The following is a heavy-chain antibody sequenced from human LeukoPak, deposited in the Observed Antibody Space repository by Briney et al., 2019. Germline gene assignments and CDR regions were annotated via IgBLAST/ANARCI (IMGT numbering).Heavy chain of an antibody. CDR3: ARVRGTSCYDY. CDR2: IYYSGST. V-gene: IGHV4-61*01. J-gene: IGHJ4*02. Sequence: PSETLSLTCTVSGGSISSSSYYWSWIRQPPGKGLEWIGYIYYSGSTNYNPSLKSRVTISVDTSKNQFSLKLSSVTAADAAVYYCARVRGTSCYDYWGQGTLVTVSS. D-gene: IGHD2-2*01. CDR1: GGSISSSSYY.